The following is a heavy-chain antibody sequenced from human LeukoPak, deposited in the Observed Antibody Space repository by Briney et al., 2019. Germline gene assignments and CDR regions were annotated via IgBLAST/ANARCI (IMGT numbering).Heavy chain of an antibody. V-gene: IGHV3-30*02. Sequence: GGSLRLSCAASGFTFSSYGMHWVRQAPGKGLEWVAFIRYDGSNKYYADSVKGRFTISRDNAKNSLYLQMNSLRAEDTAVYYCVRDFHRRLYDTNYYFYWGQGTLVTVPS. CDR1: GFTFSSYG. D-gene: IGHD3-22*01. CDR2: IRYDGSNK. J-gene: IGHJ4*02. CDR3: VRDFHRRLYDTNYYFY.